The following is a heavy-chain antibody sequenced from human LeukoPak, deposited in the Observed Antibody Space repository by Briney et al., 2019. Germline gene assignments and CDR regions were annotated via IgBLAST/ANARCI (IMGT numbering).Heavy chain of an antibody. Sequence: GGSLRLSCAASGFTFSSYSMNWVRQAPGKGLEWVSYITSGSGTISYADPVKARFTISRDNAKNSLYLQMNSPRDEDTAVYYCARVRGSGWYFFDYWGQGTLVTVSS. D-gene: IGHD6-19*01. CDR1: GFTFSSYS. V-gene: IGHV3-48*02. CDR3: ARVRGSGWYFFDY. J-gene: IGHJ4*02. CDR2: ITSGSGTI.